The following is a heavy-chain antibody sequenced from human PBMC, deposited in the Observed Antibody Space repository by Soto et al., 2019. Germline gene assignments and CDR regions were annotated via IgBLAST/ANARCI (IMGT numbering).Heavy chain of an antibody. D-gene: IGHD6-6*01. J-gene: IGHJ4*02. V-gene: IGHV1-18*01. CDR2: SSGHNGNT. Sequence: QVQLVQSGTEVKKPGASVKVSCKASGYTFTRFGINWVRQAPGQGLEWMGWSSGHNGNTHSAQNFQGRVTVTTDTSTNTAYMELRSLRSDGSAVYYCARDSEAGGQRVGGFDFWGQGTLVTVSS. CDR3: ARDSEAGGQRVGGFDF. CDR1: GYTFTRFG.